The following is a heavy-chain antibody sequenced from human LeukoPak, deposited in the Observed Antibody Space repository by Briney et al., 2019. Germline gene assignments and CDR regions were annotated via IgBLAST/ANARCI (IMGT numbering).Heavy chain of an antibody. J-gene: IGHJ5*02. CDR3: ARDPTQRMYYYDSSGYSAWWFDP. V-gene: IGHV1-46*01. CDR2: INPSGGST. D-gene: IGHD3-22*01. Sequence: GASVKVSCKASGYSFSSYGMCWVRQAPGQGLEWMGIINPSGGSTSYAQKFQGRVTMTRDTSTSTVYMELSSLRSEDTAVYYCARDPTQRMYYYDSSGYSAWWFDPWGQGTLVTVSS. CDR1: GYSFSSYG.